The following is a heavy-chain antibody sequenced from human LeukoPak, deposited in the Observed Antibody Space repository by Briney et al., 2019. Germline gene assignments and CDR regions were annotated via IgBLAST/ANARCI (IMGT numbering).Heavy chain of an antibody. V-gene: IGHV5-51*01. Sequence: GESLKISCKGSGYSFTTYWIGWVRPMPGKGLEWMGIIYPGDSDTRYSPSFQGQVTISADKSITTAYLQWSSLKASDTAIYYCARSLTPDYFDYWGQGTLVTVSS. CDR1: GYSFTTYW. J-gene: IGHJ4*02. CDR3: ARSLTPDYFDY. CDR2: IYPGDSDT.